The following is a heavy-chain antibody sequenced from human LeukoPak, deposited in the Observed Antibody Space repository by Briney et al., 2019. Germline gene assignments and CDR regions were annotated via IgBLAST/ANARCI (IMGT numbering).Heavy chain of an antibody. CDR3: ARFPKYCSSTSCYSGVAFDI. Sequence: SESLSLTCTVSGGSISSSSYYWGWIRQPPGKGLEWIGSIYYSGSTYYNPSLKSRVTISVDTSKNQFSLKLSSVTAADTAVYYCARFPKYCSSTSCYSGVAFDIWGQGTMVTVSS. V-gene: IGHV4-39*01. CDR2: IYYSGST. CDR1: GGSISSSSYY. D-gene: IGHD2-2*01. J-gene: IGHJ3*02.